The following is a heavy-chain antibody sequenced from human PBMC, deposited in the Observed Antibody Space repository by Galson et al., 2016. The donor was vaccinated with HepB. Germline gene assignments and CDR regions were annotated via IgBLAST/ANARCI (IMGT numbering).Heavy chain of an antibody. V-gene: IGHV3-7*01. CDR3: VRDGSGGWHFDN. Sequence: SLRLSCAVSGLRFSDLWMDWVRQAPGKGLEWVANIKGDGSLKFYVDSVKGRFTISRDNAKNSMSLQMNSLSAEDTAVYYCVRDGSGGWHFDNWGQGTLITVSS. CDR2: IKGDGSLK. CDR1: GLRFSDLW. D-gene: IGHD6-19*01. J-gene: IGHJ4*02.